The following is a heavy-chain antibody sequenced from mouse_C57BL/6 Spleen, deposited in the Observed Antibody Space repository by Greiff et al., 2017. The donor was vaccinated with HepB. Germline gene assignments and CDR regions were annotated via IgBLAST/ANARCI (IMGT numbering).Heavy chain of an antibody. V-gene: IGHV5-4*01. CDR1: GFTFSSYA. CDR2: ISDGGSYT. Sequence: DVKLQESGGGLVKPGGSLKLSCAASGFTFSSYAMSWVRQTPEKRLEWVATISDGGSYTYYPDNVKGRFTISRDNAKNNLYLQMSHLKSEDTAMYYCARDLRGYYFDYWGQGTTLTVSS. CDR3: ARDLRGYYFDY. J-gene: IGHJ2*01.